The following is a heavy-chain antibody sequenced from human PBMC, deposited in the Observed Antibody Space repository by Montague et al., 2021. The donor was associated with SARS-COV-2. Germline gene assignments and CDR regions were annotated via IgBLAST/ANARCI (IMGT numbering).Heavy chain of an antibody. Sequence: LSLTCTVSGGSISSYYWSWIRQPPGKGLEWVSYISSSGSTIYYADSVKGRFTISRDNAKNSLYLQMNSLRAEDTAVYYCARDIAVAGTSFDYWGQGTLVTVSS. CDR2: ISSSGSTI. D-gene: IGHD6-19*01. V-gene: IGHV3-11*04. CDR1: GGSISSYY. CDR3: ARDIAVAGTSFDY. J-gene: IGHJ4*02.